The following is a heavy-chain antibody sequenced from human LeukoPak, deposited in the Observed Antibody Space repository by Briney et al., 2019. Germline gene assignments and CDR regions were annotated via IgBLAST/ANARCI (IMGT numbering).Heavy chain of an antibody. V-gene: IGHV1-46*01. CDR2: INTSGGST. CDR1: GFTFTGYY. CDR3: ARDLYGGSYLPLSDY. Sequence: ASVKVSCKASGFTFTGYYMHWVRQAPGEGLEWMGIINTSGGSTSYAPNVQGRVTMTRDTTTSTVYMELSSLRSEDTAVYYCARDLYGGSYLPLSDYWGQGTLVTVSS. J-gene: IGHJ4*02. D-gene: IGHD1-26*01.